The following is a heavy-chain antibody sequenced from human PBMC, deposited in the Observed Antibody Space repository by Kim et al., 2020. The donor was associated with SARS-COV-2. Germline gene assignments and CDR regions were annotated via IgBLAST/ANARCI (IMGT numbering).Heavy chain of an antibody. J-gene: IGHJ4*02. CDR3: ARDYGSTGYYYGSGSYYNDY. CDR2: ISSSSSYI. V-gene: IGHV3-21*01. Sequence: GGSLRLSCAASGFTFSSYSMNWVRQAPGKGLEWVSSISSSSSYIYYADSVKGRFTISRDNAKNSLYLQMNSLRAEDTAVYYCARDYGSTGYYYGSGSYYNDYWGQGTLVTVPS. CDR1: GFTFSSYS. D-gene: IGHD3-10*01.